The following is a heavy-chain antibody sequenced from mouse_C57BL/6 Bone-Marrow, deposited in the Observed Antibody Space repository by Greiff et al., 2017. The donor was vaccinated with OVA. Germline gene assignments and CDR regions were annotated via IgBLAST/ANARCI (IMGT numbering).Heavy chain of an antibody. CDR1: GYTFTSYW. J-gene: IGHJ2*01. V-gene: IGHV1-64*01. D-gene: IGHD2-3*01. Sequence: QVQLQQPGAELVKPGASVKLSCKASGYTFTSYWMHWVKQRPGQGLEWIGMIHPNSGSTNYNEKFKSKATLTVDKSSSTAYMQLSSLTSEDSAVDDGARGHGYYCYFDDWGKGTTLTVSA. CDR3: ARGHGYYCYFDD. CDR2: IHPNSGST.